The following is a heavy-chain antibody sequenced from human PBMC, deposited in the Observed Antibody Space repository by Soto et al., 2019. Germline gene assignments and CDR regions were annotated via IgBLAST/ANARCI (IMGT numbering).Heavy chain of an antibody. CDR1: GYSFTSYW. CDR3: AGQSHSRWYLNIAFDI. J-gene: IGHJ3*02. Sequence: PGESLKISCKGSGYSFTSYWIGWVRQMPGKGLEWMGIIYPGDSDTRYSPSFQGQVTISADKSISTAYLQWSSLKASDTAMYYCAGQSHSRWYLNIAFDIWGQGTMVTVSS. V-gene: IGHV5-51*01. D-gene: IGHD6-19*01. CDR2: IYPGDSDT.